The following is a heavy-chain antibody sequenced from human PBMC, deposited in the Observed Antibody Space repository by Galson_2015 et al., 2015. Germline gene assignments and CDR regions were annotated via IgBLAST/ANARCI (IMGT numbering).Heavy chain of an antibody. CDR3: ARVKGNCSSTSCYTFDY. J-gene: IGHJ4*02. Sequence: SETLSLTCAVYGGSFSGYYWSWIRQPTGKGLEWIGEINHSGSTNYNPSIKSRVTISVDTSKNQFSLKLSSVTAADTAVYYCARVKGNCSSTSCYTFDYWGQGTLVTVSS. V-gene: IGHV4-34*01. CDR1: GGSFSGYY. D-gene: IGHD2-2*01. CDR2: INHSGST.